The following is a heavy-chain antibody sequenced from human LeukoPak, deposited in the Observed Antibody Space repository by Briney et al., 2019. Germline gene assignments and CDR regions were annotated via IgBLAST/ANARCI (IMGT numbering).Heavy chain of an antibody. CDR1: GFTFSSYW. CDR2: IKQDGSEK. D-gene: IGHD2-15*01. J-gene: IGHJ4*02. CDR3: TGEVWYDALSFDY. Sequence: GGSLRLSCAASGFTFSSYWMSWVRQAPGKGLEWVANIKQDGSEKYYVDSVKGRFTISRDNSKNMLELQMNSLTTEDTAVYYCTGEVWYDALSFDYWGQGTLVSVSS. V-gene: IGHV3-7*01.